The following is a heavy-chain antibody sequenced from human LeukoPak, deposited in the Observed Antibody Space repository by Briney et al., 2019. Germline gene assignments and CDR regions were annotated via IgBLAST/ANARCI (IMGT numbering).Heavy chain of an antibody. D-gene: IGHD6-19*01. CDR3: ARLGIAVSGY. V-gene: IGHV4-61*02. J-gene: IGHJ4*02. CDR1: GGSISSGSYF. Sequence: SQTLSLTCTVSGGSISSGSYFWTWIRQPAGKALEWIGRIYTSGITNYNPSLKSRVTISVDTSKNQFSLKLSSVTAADTAVYYCARLGIAVSGYWGQGTLVTVSS. CDR2: IYTSGIT.